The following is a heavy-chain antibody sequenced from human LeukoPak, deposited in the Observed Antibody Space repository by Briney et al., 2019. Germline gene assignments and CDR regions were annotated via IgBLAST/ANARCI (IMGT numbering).Heavy chain of an antibody. V-gene: IGHV3-9*01. CDR1: GFTFDDYA. CDR3: AKDLGATDDY. CDR2: ISWNSGSI. Sequence: PGGSLRLSCAASGFTFDDYAMHWVRQAPGKGLEWVSGISWNSGSIGYADSVKGRFTISRDNAKNSLCLQMNSLRAEDTALYYCAKDLGATDDYWGQGTLVTVSS. D-gene: IGHD1-26*01. J-gene: IGHJ4*02.